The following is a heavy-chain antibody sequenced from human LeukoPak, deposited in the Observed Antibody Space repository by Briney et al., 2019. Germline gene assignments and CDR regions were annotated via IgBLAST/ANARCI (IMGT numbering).Heavy chain of an antibody. J-gene: IGHJ4*02. CDR2: IIGRGGSS. Sequence: GGSLRLSCAASRFTFNNFALSWVRQAPEKGLDWVATIIGRGGSSSHAASVKGRFTISRDNSNNTLYLHMSSLRADDTAVYYCAKHPGPYGGNPFNSWGLGMLVTVSS. D-gene: IGHD4-23*01. V-gene: IGHV3-23*01. CDR3: AKHPGPYGGNPFNS. CDR1: RFTFNNFA.